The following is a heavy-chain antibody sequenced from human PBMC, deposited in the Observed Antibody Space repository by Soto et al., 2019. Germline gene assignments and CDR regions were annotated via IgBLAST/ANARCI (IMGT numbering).Heavy chain of an antibody. CDR2: IIPIFGTA. CDR3: ARVSAMAERGDYYGMDV. CDR1: GGTFSSYA. V-gene: IGHV1-69*13. Sequence: SVKVSCKASGGTFSSYAISWVRQAPGQGLEWMGGIIPIFGTANYAQKFQGRVTITADESTSTAYMELSSLGSEDTAVYYCARVSAMAERGDYYGMDVWGQGTTVTVSS. D-gene: IGHD5-18*01. J-gene: IGHJ6*02.